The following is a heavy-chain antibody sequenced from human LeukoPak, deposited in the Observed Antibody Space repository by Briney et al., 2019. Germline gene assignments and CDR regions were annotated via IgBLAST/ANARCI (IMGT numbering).Heavy chain of an antibody. Sequence: GGSLRLSCAASGFTFDDYAMHWVRHAPGKGLEWVSGISWNSGSIGYADSVKGRFTISRDNAKNSLYLQMNSLRAEDTALYYCAKGRTDSSGYYYFDYWGQGTLVTVSS. D-gene: IGHD3-22*01. CDR1: GFTFDDYA. J-gene: IGHJ4*02. CDR3: AKGRTDSSGYYYFDY. CDR2: ISWNSGSI. V-gene: IGHV3-9*01.